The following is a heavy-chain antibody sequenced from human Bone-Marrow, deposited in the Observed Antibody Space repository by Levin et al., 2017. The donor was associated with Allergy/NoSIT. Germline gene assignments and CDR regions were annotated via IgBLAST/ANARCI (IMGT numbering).Heavy chain of an antibody. V-gene: IGHV3-21*01. CDR2: ITRRSDYM. J-gene: IGHJ6*02. Sequence: SCAASGFNFSTYNMNWVRQTPGKGLEWVSSITRRSDYMYYADSVKGRFIFSRDNAKNSLFLQMNSLRVDDTAVYYCAKDRTYGILWNYGMDVWGQGTTVTVSS. CDR1: GFNFSTYN. D-gene: IGHD4-17*01. CDR3: AKDRTYGILWNYGMDV.